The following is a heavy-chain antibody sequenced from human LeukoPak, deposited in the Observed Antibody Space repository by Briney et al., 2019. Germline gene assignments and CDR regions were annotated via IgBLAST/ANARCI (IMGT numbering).Heavy chain of an antibody. CDR1: GFTFSSYA. V-gene: IGHV3-23*01. CDR3: AKREGVVVAAKIDY. J-gene: IGHJ4*02. CDR2: ISGGGGST. Sequence: GGSLRLSCAASGFTFSSYAMSWVRQSPGKGLEWVSAISGGGGSTYYADSVKGRFTISRDNSKNTLYLQMNSLRAEDTAVYYCAKREGVVVAAKIDYWGQGTLVSVSS. D-gene: IGHD6-19*01.